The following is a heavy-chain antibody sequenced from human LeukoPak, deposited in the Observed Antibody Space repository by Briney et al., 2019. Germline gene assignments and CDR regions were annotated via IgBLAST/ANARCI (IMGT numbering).Heavy chain of an antibody. J-gene: IGHJ4*02. CDR2: IYTGGST. CDR1: GDSISSYY. V-gene: IGHV4-4*07. Sequence: SETLSLTCTVSGDSISSYYWSWIRQPAGKGLEWIGRIYTGGSTNYNPSLKTRVTLSVDKSKNQFSLKLSSVTAADTAVYYCASGRAATGVDYWGQGTLVTVSS. D-gene: IGHD6-13*01. CDR3: ASGRAATGVDY.